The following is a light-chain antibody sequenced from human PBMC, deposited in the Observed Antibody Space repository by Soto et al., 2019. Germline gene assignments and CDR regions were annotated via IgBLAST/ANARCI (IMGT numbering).Light chain of an antibody. Sequence: DIQMTQSPSSMSASLGDRVTITCRASQGITYWLAWYQQRPGRAPKCLIYAASILESGVPSRFTGSGSGTNFTLTINDLQPEDFATYFCQQAHSFPITFGQGTRLEIK. V-gene: IGKV1-12*01. CDR1: QGITYW. CDR3: QQAHSFPIT. J-gene: IGKJ5*01. CDR2: AAS.